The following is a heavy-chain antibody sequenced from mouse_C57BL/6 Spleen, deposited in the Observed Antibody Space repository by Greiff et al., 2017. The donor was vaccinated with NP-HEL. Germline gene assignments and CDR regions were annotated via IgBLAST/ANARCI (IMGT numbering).Heavy chain of an antibody. J-gene: IGHJ1*03. Sequence: QVQLQQPGAELVKPGASVKLSCKASGYTFTSYWMQWVKQRPGQGLEWIGEIDPSDSYTNYNQKFKGKATLTVDTSSSTAYMQLSSLTSEDSAVYYCARAPKYYGSSYPSYWYFDVWGTGTTVTVSS. CDR1: GYTFTSYW. CDR2: IDPSDSYT. CDR3: ARAPKYYGSSYPSYWYFDV. V-gene: IGHV1-50*01. D-gene: IGHD1-1*01.